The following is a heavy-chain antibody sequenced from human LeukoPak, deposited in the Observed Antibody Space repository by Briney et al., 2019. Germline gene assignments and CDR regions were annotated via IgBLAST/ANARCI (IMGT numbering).Heavy chain of an antibody. J-gene: IGHJ3*02. Sequence: SETLSLTCTVSGGSVSSGSYYWSWIRQPPGKGLEWIGYIYYGGSTNYNPSLKSRVTISVDTSKNQFSLKLSSVTAADTAVYYCARYDTTDAFDIWGQGTMVTVSS. V-gene: IGHV4-61*01. CDR3: ARYDTTDAFDI. D-gene: IGHD3-9*01. CDR1: GGSVSSGSYY. CDR2: IYYGGST.